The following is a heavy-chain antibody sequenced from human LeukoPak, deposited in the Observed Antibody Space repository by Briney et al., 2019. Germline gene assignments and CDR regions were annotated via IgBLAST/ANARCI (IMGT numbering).Heavy chain of an antibody. Sequence: PGGSLRLSCAASGFTFSDAWMNWVRLAPGKGLKWVGRIKSRNRGETVDYAAPVKGRFTISRDDSKTTVYLQMNSLKTEDTAIYYCTTDGSTTLSNTFDYWGQGTLVSVFS. V-gene: IGHV3-15*01. D-gene: IGHD1-26*01. CDR3: TTDGSTTLSNTFDY. J-gene: IGHJ4*02. CDR2: IKSRNRGETV. CDR1: GFTFSDAW.